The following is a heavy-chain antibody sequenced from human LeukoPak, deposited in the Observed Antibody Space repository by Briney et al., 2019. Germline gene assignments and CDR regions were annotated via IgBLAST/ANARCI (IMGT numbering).Heavy chain of an antibody. J-gene: IGHJ5*02. V-gene: IGHV4-39*01. Sequence: GSLRLSCTASGFTVSSNYMSWVRQPPGKGLEWIGSIYYSGSTYYNPSLKSRVTISVDTSKNQFSLKLSSVTAADTAVYYCARHRGYYDSPNWFDPWGQGTLVTVSS. D-gene: IGHD3-22*01. CDR3: ARHRGYYDSPNWFDP. CDR2: IYYSGST. CDR1: GFTVSSNY.